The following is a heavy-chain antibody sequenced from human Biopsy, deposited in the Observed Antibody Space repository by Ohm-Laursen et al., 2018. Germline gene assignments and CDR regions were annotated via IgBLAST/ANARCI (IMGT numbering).Heavy chain of an antibody. CDR3: GRREVVITHDAFDT. J-gene: IGHJ3*02. CDR2: ISDTGTT. V-gene: IGHV4-61*05. CDR1: GGSIGGSGDY. D-gene: IGHD3-22*01. Sequence: SDTLSLTCTVSGGSIGGSGDYWSWIRQPPGKGLEWIGYISDTGTTNYNPSLRGRVAMSVDTSKNQFSLQLTSVTAADTAVYYCGRREVVITHDAFDTWGQGTMVTVSS.